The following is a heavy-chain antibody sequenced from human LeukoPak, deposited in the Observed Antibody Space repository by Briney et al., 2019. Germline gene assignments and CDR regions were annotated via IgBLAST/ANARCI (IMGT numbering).Heavy chain of an antibody. J-gene: IGHJ4*02. Sequence: HTGGSLRLSCAASGFTFNSYAMSWVRQAPGKGLEWVSGISGSGGDTYYTGSVKGRFTISRDNSKNTVSLQMNSLRAEDTAVYYCAKEEAGIAGTGYFDYWGQGTLVSVSS. CDR2: ISGSGGDT. V-gene: IGHV3-23*01. CDR1: GFTFNSYA. D-gene: IGHD6-13*01. CDR3: AKEEAGIAGTGYFDY.